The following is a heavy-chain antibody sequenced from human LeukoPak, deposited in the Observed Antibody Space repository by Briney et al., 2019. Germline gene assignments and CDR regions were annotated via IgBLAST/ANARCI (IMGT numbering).Heavy chain of an antibody. J-gene: IGHJ6*02. D-gene: IGHD3-10*01. CDR1: GFTFSSSW. CDR3: ARGPMVRGASGMAV. Sequence: GGSLRLSCAASGFTFSSSWMLWVRHAPGKGLVWVSRIHTGGSSTIYADSVKGRFTISRDNAENTLYLQMNSLRAEDTAVYYCARGPMVRGASGMAVWGQGTTVTVSS. V-gene: IGHV3-74*01. CDR2: IHTGGSST.